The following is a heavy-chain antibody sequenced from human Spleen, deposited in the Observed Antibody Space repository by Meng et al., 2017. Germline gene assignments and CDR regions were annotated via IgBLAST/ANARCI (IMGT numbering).Heavy chain of an antibody. Sequence: QWEVQESAPELVKPYQTLSLTCTVSGGSINSGDYYWSWIRQHPGKGLEWIGYIYYSGSTYYNPSLKSLVTISVDPSKNQFSLMVSSVTAADTAVYYCASSGWYRGPNYFDYWGQGTLVTVSS. CDR3: ASSGWYRGPNYFDY. CDR1: GGSINSGDYY. D-gene: IGHD6-19*01. J-gene: IGHJ4*01. V-gene: IGHV4-31*01. CDR2: IYYSGST.